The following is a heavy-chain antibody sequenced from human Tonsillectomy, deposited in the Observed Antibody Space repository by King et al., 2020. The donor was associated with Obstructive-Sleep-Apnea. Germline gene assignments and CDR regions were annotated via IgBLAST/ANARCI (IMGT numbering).Heavy chain of an antibody. CDR3: VKGDYGSGQSGGDV. CDR1: GFTFDDYA. J-gene: IGHJ6*02. V-gene: IGHV3-9*01. Sequence: VQLVESGGGLVQPGRSLRLSCAVSGFTFDDYAMHWVRQAPGKGLEWVSGIRWNSGTIGYVDSVKGRFTISKDNAKNSLYLQMNSLRAEDTALYYCVKGDYGSGQSGGDVWGQGTTVTVSS. D-gene: IGHD3-10*01. CDR2: IRWNSGTI.